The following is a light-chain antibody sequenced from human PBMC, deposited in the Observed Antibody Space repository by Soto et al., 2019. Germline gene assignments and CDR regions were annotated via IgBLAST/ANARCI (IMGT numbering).Light chain of an antibody. CDR1: PSISSW. CDR2: DAS. CDR3: QQYNSYSPT. V-gene: IGKV1-5*01. J-gene: IGKJ2*01. Sequence: DIQMTQSPSTLSASVGDRVTITCRASPSISSWLAWYQQKPGKAPKLLIYDASSLESGVRSRFSGSGSGTEFTLTISSLQPDDFATYYCQQYNSYSPTFGQGTKLEIK.